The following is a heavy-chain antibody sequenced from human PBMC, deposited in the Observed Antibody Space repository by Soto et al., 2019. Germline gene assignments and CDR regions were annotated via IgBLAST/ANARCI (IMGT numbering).Heavy chain of an antibody. CDR1: GFTFSSNG. Sequence: QVQLVESGGGVVQPGRSLRLSCAAPGFTFSSNGMHWVRQAPGKGLEWVAVISYDGSNKYYIDSVKGRFTISRDDSKNTLYLQMNSLRAEDTAVYYCAKDRSNTWSFDYWGQGTLVTVSS. CDR2: ISYDGSNK. CDR3: AKDRSNTWSFDY. V-gene: IGHV3-30*18. J-gene: IGHJ4*02. D-gene: IGHD6-13*01.